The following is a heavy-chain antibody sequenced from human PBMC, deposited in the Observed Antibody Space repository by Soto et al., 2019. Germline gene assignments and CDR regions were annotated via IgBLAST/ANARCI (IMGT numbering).Heavy chain of an antibody. CDR2: ISGSGGST. J-gene: IGHJ6*02. V-gene: IGHV3-23*01. CDR1: GFTFSSYA. CDR3: KKDGGGDRGDCIDV. Sequence: GGSLRLSCAASGFTFSSYAMSWVRPAPGKGLEWVSAISGSGGSTYYADSLKGRFTISRDNSKNTLYLQMNRLRAEDTGVDCCKKDGGGDRGDCIDVWGQGTTVTVSS. D-gene: IGHD3-10*01.